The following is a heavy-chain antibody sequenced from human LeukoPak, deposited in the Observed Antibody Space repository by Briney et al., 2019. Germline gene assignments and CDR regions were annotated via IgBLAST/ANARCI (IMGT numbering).Heavy chain of an antibody. CDR2: FDPEDGET. J-gene: IGHJ5*02. D-gene: IGHD1-26*01. Sequence: ASVKVSCKVSGYTLTELSMHWVRQAPGKGLEWMGGFDPEDGETIYAQKFQGRVTMTEDTSTDTAYMELSSLRSEDTAVYYCARDRREGTRTPREWFDPWGQGTLVTVSS. CDR1: GYTLTELS. CDR3: ARDRREGTRTPREWFDP. V-gene: IGHV1-24*01.